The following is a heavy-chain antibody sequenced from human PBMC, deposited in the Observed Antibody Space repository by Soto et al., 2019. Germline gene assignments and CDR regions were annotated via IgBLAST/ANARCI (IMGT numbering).Heavy chain of an antibody. V-gene: IGHV3-7*03. CDR3: ARSYDSSGYYSHYYFDY. J-gene: IGHJ4*02. CDR1: GFTFSNHF. D-gene: IGHD3-22*01. Sequence: GGSLRLSCAASGFTFSNHFMDWVRQAPGKGLEWVANIKQDGSEKYYVDSVKGRFTISRDNAKNSLYLQMNSLRAEDTAVYYCARSYDSSGYYSHYYFDYWGQGTLVTVSS. CDR2: IKQDGSEK.